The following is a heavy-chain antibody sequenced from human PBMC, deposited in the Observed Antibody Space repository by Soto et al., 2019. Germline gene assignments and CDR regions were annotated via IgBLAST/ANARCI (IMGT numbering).Heavy chain of an antibody. CDR3: ARDLYLQGGMDV. V-gene: IGHV4-31*03. J-gene: IGHJ6*02. CDR1: GDSISSGDYY. Sequence: SETLSLTCTVSGDSISSGDYYWSWIRQHPGKGLEWIGYIYYSGSTSYNPSLKSRVTISVDTSKNQFSLRLSSVAAADTAVYYCARDLYLQGGMDVWGQGTTVTVSS. CDR2: IYYSGST.